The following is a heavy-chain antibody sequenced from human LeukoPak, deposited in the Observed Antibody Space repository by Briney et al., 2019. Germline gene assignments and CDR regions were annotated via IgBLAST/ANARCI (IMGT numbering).Heavy chain of an antibody. CDR1: GGSITSARNH. CDR3: AREIVSSVEY. D-gene: IGHD2/OR15-2a*01. Sequence: SETLSLTCTVSGGSITSARNHWGWIRQPTGKGLEWIGSVYHSGTTYYNPSLRSRLTISVDTSRNQFSLKLSSVTAADTAVYHCAREIVSSVEYWGQGSLVTVSS. CDR2: VYHSGTT. J-gene: IGHJ4*02. V-gene: IGHV4-39*02.